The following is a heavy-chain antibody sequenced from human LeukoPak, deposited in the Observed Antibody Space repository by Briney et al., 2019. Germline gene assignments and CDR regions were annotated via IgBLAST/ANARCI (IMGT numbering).Heavy chain of an antibody. Sequence: SETLSLTCTVSGGSISSYYWSWIRQPAGKGLEWIGRIYTSGSTNYNPSLKSRVTMSVGTSKNQFSLKLSSVTAADTAVYYCARDLAVAGIYNWFDPWGQGTLVTVSS. CDR1: GGSISSYY. CDR2: IYTSGST. CDR3: ARDLAVAGIYNWFDP. V-gene: IGHV4-4*07. J-gene: IGHJ5*02. D-gene: IGHD6-19*01.